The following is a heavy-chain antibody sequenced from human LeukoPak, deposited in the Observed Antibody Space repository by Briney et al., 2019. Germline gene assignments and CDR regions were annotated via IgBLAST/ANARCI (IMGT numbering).Heavy chain of an antibody. J-gene: IGHJ3*02. V-gene: IGHV4-34*01. CDR1: GGSFIGYY. CDR2: INYSGST. Sequence: SETLSLTCAVYGGSFIGYYWSWIRQPPGKGLEWIGEINYSGSTNYNPSLKSRVTMSVDTSKNQFSLKLSTVTAADTAVYYCARPVPGVAAFDIWGQGTMVTVSS. D-gene: IGHD2-15*01. CDR3: ARPVPGVAAFDI.